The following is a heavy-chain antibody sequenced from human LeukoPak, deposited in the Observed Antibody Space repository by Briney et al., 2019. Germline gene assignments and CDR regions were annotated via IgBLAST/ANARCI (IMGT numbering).Heavy chain of an antibody. J-gene: IGHJ4*02. CDR1: GFTFSNSW. V-gene: IGHV3-74*01. Sequence: PGGSLRLSCAASGFTFSNSWMNWVRQAPGKGLLWVSRINTDGSSTTYADSVKGRFTISRDNAKNTLYLQMNSPRAEDTGVYYCATQTGITIFGRYFDYWGQGTLVTVSS. D-gene: IGHD3-3*01. CDR3: ATQTGITIFGRYFDY. CDR2: INTDGSST.